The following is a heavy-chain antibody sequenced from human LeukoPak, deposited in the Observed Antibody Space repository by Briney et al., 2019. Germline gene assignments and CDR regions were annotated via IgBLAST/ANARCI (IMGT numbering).Heavy chain of an antibody. CDR2: IYYSGST. J-gene: IGHJ3*02. CDR1: GGSISSGGYY. D-gene: IGHD1-1*01. CDR3: ARDWVFGTGTTHAFDI. V-gene: IGHV4-61*08. Sequence: SETLSLTCTVSGGSISSGGYYWSWIRQPPGKGLEWIGYIYYSGSTNYNPSLKSRVTISVDTSKNQFYLKLNSVTAADTAVYYCARDWVFGTGTTHAFDIWGQGTMVTVSS.